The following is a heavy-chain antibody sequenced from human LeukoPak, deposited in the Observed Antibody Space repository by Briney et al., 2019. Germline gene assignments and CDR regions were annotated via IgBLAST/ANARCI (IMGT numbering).Heavy chain of an antibody. CDR1: GGSVSSSSYY. V-gene: IGHV4-39*01. CDR3: ARRHTANYGMDV. Sequence: SETLSLTCTVSGGSVSSSSYYWGWIRQPPGKGLEWIGSIYYSGSTYYNPSLKSRVTISGDTSKNQFSLKLSSVTAADTAVYYCARRHTANYGMDVWGQGTTVTVSS. J-gene: IGHJ6*02. CDR2: IYYSGST. D-gene: IGHD5-18*01.